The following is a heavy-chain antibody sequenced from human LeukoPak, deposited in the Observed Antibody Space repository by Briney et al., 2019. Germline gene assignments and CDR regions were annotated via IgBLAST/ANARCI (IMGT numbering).Heavy chain of an antibody. CDR1: GFTFNSYW. V-gene: IGHV3-74*01. J-gene: IGHJ3*02. D-gene: IGHD2-2*01. CDR3: ARGRHCSSTSCSDDAFDI. CDR2: INSDGSST. Sequence: AGGSLRLSCAASGFTFNSYWMHWVRRAPGKGLVWVSRINSDGSSTSYADSVKGRFTISRDNAKNTLYLQMNSLRAEDTAVYYCARGRHCSSTSCSDDAFDIWGQGTMVTVSS.